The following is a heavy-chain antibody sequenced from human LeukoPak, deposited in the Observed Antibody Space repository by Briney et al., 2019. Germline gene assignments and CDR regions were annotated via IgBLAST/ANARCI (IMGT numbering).Heavy chain of an antibody. CDR1: GFRFTYYW. CDR2: VYPGDSDT. J-gene: IGHJ4*02. V-gene: IGHV5-51*01. CDR3: ARLHYDSSGYSLQYYFDY. Sequence: GESLKISCKGSGFRFTYYWIGWVRQMPGKGLESLGIVYPGDSDTRHSPSFRGQVTISADKSINTAYLQWSSLKASDTAMYFCARLHYDSSGYSLQYYFDYWGQGTLVTVSS. D-gene: IGHD3-22*01.